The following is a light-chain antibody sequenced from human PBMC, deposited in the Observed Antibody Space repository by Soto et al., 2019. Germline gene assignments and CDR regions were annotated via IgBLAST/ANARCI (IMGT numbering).Light chain of an antibody. CDR2: MVS. Sequence: QSALTQPASVSGSPGQSITISCTGTSSDVGNYNYVSWYQQYPGRVPKLLIYMVSNRPSGVSNRFSGSKSGNTASLTISGLQAEDEADYYCSSYTSSDTLVFGAGTKLTVL. CDR1: SSDVGNYNY. J-gene: IGLJ2*01. CDR3: SSYTSSDTLV. V-gene: IGLV2-14*01.